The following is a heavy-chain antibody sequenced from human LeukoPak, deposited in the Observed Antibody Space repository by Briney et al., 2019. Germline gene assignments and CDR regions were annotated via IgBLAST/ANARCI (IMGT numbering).Heavy chain of an antibody. Sequence: GGSLRLSCAASGFTFSSYAMNWVRQAPGKRLEWVSVISGSGGSTDYADSVKGRFTISRDNSKNTLYLQMNSLRAEDTAVYYCVKDRSGGYRVFDHWGQGTQVTVSS. D-gene: IGHD6-19*01. J-gene: IGHJ4*02. CDR3: VKDRSGGYRVFDH. CDR2: ISGSGGST. CDR1: GFTFSSYA. V-gene: IGHV3-23*01.